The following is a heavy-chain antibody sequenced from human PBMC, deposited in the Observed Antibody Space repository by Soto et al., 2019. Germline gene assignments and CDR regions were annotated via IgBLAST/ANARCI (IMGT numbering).Heavy chain of an antibody. V-gene: IGHV5-10-1*01. CDR3: ARRHIGGNLHFEL. J-gene: IGHJ4*02. Sequence: PGEFLKTSCQGSGNCFGNSWLSWVRPKPGKGLEWMRRIDPTDSETKSSQSFREHVTMSDDKSTATSFLQCSSPKASETGTYYCARRHIGGNLHFELWGQGSPVTVSS. CDR1: GNCFGNSW. D-gene: IGHD3-16*01. CDR2: IDPTDSET.